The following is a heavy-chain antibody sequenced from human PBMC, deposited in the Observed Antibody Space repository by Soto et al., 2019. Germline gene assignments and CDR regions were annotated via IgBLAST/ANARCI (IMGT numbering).Heavy chain of an antibody. CDR3: ASIDSRGWYGGHVFDI. J-gene: IGHJ3*02. D-gene: IGHD6-19*01. CDR1: GGSFSGYY. V-gene: IGHV4-34*01. Sequence: TETLSLTCAVYGGSFSGYYWSWIRQPPGKGLEWIGEINHSGSTNYNPSLKSRVTISVDTSKNQFSLKLSSVTAADTAVYYCASIDSRGWYGGHVFDIWGKGTSVTVS. CDR2: INHSGST.